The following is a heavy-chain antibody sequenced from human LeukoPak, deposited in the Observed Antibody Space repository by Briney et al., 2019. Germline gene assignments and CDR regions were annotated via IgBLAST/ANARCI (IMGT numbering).Heavy chain of an antibody. V-gene: IGHV4-4*07. CDR1: GGSISSYY. CDR3: ARDSGISWFGGYYYYYMDV. J-gene: IGHJ6*03. Sequence: SETLSLTCTVSGGSISSYYWSWIRQPAGKGLEWIGRIYTSGSTNYNPSLKSRVTMSVDTSKNQFSPKLSSVTAADTAVYYCARDSGISWFGGYYYYYMDVWGKGTTVTISS. D-gene: IGHD3-10*01. CDR2: IYTSGST.